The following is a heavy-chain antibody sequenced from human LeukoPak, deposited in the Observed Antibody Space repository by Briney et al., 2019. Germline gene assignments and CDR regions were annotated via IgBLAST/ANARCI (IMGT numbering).Heavy chain of an antibody. J-gene: IGHJ6*02. CDR2: IIPIFGTA. Sequence: ASVKVSCKASGGTFSSYAISWVRQAPGQGLEWMGGIIPIFGTANYAQKFQGRVTITADESTSTAYMELSSLRSEDTAVYYCARDGYCSSTSCYTGVYYNYGMDVWGQGTTVTVSS. V-gene: IGHV1-69*13. D-gene: IGHD2-2*02. CDR3: ARDGYCSSTSCYTGVYYNYGMDV. CDR1: GGTFSSYA.